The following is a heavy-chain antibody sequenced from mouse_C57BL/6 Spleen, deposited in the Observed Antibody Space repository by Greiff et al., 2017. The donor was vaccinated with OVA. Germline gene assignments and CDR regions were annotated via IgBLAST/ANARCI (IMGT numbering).Heavy chain of an antibody. J-gene: IGHJ2*01. V-gene: IGHV1-19*01. Sequence: EVQLQQSGPVLVKPGASVKMSCKASGYTFTDYYMNWVKQSHGKSLEWIGVINPYNGGTSYNQKFKGKATLTVDKSSSTAYMELNSLTSEDSAVYYCARWVTTRGDYFDDWGQGTTLTVSS. D-gene: IGHD2-2*01. CDR1: GYTFTDYY. CDR3: ARWVTTRGDYFDD. CDR2: INPYNGGT.